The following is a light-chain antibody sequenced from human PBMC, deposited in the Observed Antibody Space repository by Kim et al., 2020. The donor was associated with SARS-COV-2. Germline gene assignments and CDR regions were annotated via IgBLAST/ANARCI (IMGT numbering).Light chain of an antibody. CDR2: AAS. J-gene: IGKJ4*01. V-gene: IGKV3-15*01. CDR1: QSISSN. CDR3: QQYHDWPLT. Sequence: EIVMTQSPATLSVSPGERATLSCRSSQSISSNLAWYQQRPGQAPRLLMYAASARATDIPARFSGSGSGTEFTLTVSSLQSEDFALYYCQQYHDWPLTFGGGTKVDIK.